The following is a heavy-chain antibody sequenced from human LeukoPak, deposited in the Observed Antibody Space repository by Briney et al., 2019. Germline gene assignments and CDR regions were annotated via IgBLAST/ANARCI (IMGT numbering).Heavy chain of an antibody. Sequence: SETLSLTCAVYGGSFSGYYWSWIRQPPGKGLEWIGEINHSGSTNYNPSLKSRVTISVDTSKNQFSLKLSSVTAADTAVYYCAIQYCSSTSCYKEAFDIWGQGTMVTVSS. CDR3: AIQYCSSTSCYKEAFDI. J-gene: IGHJ3*02. CDR1: GGSFSGYY. CDR2: INHSGST. V-gene: IGHV4-34*01. D-gene: IGHD2-2*02.